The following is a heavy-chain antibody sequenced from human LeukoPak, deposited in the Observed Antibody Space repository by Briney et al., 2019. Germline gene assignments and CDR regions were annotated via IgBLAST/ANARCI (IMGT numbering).Heavy chain of an antibody. CDR1: GFTFSSYA. CDR2: ISASGGRT. Sequence: GGSLRVSCAASGFTFSSYAMNWVRQAPGKGLEWVSVISASGGRTYYADSVKGRFTISRDNSKNTLYLQMNSPRAEDTAIYYCAKGLLSGSGSYSDYWGQGTLVTVSS. J-gene: IGHJ4*02. CDR3: AKGLLSGSGSYSDY. D-gene: IGHD3-10*01. V-gene: IGHV3-23*01.